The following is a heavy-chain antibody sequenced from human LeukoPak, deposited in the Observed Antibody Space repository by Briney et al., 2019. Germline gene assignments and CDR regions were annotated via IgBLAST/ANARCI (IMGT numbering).Heavy chain of an antibody. J-gene: IGHJ4*02. D-gene: IGHD6-19*01. V-gene: IGHV1-46*01. CDR2: INPSNGYT. CDR3: ARLAVAQTGLFDY. CDR1: GYIFTSYY. Sequence: GASVKASCKASGYIFTSYYMHWVRQAPGQGLEWMGIINPSNGYTTYAQKFQGRVTMTRDTSTSTVYMELSSLRSEDTAVYYCARLAVAQTGLFDYWGQGTLVTVSS.